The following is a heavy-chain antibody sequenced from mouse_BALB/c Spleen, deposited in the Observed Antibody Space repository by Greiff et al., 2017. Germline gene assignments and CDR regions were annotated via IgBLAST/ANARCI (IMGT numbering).Heavy chain of an antibody. CDR3: AREGVSFAY. CDR2: IDPSDSET. Sequence: VQRVESGPQLVRPGASVKISCKASGYSFTSYWMHWVKQRPGQGLEWIGMIDPSDSETRLNQKFKDKATLTVDKSSSTAYMQLSSPTSEDSAVYYCAREGVSFAYWGQGTLVTVSA. J-gene: IGHJ3*01. V-gene: IGHV1S126*01. CDR1: GYSFTSYW.